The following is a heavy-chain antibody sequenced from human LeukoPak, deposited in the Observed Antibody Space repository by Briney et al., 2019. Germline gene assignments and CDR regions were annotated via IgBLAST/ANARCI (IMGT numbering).Heavy chain of an antibody. Sequence: GGSLRLSCVGSGFSFSSYWMAWVRQAPGKGLEWVASIKQDGSEQRYVDSVKGRFTISRDNAKNSLFLQMNRLGAEDTAVYYCASNYDYVWGSYRPAQFAFDIWGQGTMVTVSS. J-gene: IGHJ3*02. D-gene: IGHD3-16*02. CDR3: ASNYDYVWGSYRPAQFAFDI. V-gene: IGHV3-7*01. CDR2: IKQDGSEQ. CDR1: GFSFSSYW.